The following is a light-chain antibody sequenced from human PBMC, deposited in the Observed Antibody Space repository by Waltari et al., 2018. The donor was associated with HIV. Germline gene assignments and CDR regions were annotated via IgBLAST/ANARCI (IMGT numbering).Light chain of an antibody. CDR2: GAS. CDR1: QSVSAD. V-gene: IGKV3-15*01. CDR3: QQYHSWPWT. Sequence: EIVLTQSPASLSASPGDRVILSCRASQSVSADVAWYKQKVGQAPRLLAFGASTRATAIPLRFGDSGSGRVFSLTIDSLQSEDFAVYYCQQYHSWPWTFGQGTKVEVK. J-gene: IGKJ1*01.